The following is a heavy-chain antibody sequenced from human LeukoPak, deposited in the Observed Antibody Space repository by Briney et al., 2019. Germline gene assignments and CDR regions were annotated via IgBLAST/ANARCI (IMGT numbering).Heavy chain of an antibody. Sequence: GGSLRLSCAASGFTFSSYSMNWVRQAPGKGLEWVSAISGSGGSTYYADSVKGRFTISRDNSKNTLYLQMNSLRAEDTAVYYCARVASSSWYSLHYWGQGTLVTVSS. CDR2: ISGSGGST. D-gene: IGHD6-13*01. CDR3: ARVASSSWYSLHY. V-gene: IGHV3-23*01. J-gene: IGHJ4*02. CDR1: GFTFSSYS.